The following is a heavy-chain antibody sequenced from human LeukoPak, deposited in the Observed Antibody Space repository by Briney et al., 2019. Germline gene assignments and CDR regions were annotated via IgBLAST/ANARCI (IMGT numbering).Heavy chain of an antibody. J-gene: IGHJ4*02. CDR3: AKVGSSWGYYFDY. CDR1: GFTFSSYG. D-gene: IGHD6-13*01. Sequence: GGSLRLSCAASGFTFSSYGMHWVRQAPGKGLEWEAVISYDGSNKYYADSVKGRFTISRDNSKSTLYLQMNSLRAEDTAVYYCAKVGSSWGYYFDYWGQGTLVTVSS. V-gene: IGHV3-30*18. CDR2: ISYDGSNK.